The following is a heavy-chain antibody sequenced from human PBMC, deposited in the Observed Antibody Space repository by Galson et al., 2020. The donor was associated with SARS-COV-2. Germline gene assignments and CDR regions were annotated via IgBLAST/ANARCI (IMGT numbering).Heavy chain of an antibody. D-gene: IGHD2-15*01. J-gene: IGHJ4*02. V-gene: IGHV3-21*06. CDR3: VRDIAFHEEGGHHFEF. CDR2: MSSSGRSNI. Sequence: GGSLRLSCVASGFSISDYAMNWVRQAPGKGLEWVSSMSSSGRSNIYYADSVKGRFTISRDNAKNSLYLEMNSLRTEDTAVYYCVRDIAFHEEGGHHFEFLGQGTLVSVSS. CDR1: GFSISDYA.